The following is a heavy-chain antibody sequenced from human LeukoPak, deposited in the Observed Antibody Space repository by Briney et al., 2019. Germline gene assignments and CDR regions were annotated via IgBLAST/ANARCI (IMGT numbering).Heavy chain of an antibody. V-gene: IGHV3-48*01. D-gene: IGHD3-3*01. CDR3: ARDPYDFWSGYSPDAFDI. Sequence: PGGSLRLSCAASGFTFSSYSMNWVRQAPGKGLEWVSYISSSSSTIYYADSVKGRFTISRDNAKNSLYLQMNSLRAEDTAVYYCARDPYDFWSGYSPDAFDIWGQGTMVTVSS. CDR2: ISSSSSTI. CDR1: GFTFSSYS. J-gene: IGHJ3*02.